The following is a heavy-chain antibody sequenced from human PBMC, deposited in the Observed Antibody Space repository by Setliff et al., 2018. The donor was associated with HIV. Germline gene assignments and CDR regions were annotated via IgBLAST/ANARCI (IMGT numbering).Heavy chain of an antibody. CDR3: ARSAVGAGASFP. V-gene: IGHV4-59*11. CDR2: ISHSGNT. CDR1: GDSINTHY. D-gene: IGHD1-26*01. Sequence: SDTLSLTCTVSGDSINTHYWSWIRQPPGKGLEWIGCISHSGNTNFNPSLNSRVTISLDTSKNQFSLRLTSLTAADTAIYYCARSAVGAGASFPWGRGILVTVSS. J-gene: IGHJ5*02.